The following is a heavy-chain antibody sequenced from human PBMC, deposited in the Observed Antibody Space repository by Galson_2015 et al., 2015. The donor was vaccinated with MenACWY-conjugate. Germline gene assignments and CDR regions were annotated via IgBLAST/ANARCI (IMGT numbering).Heavy chain of an antibody. Sequence: SLRLSCAASGFSFNDHYMDWVRQAPGKGLEWIGRIRDKANSYTTEYAASVKGRFTISRDDSKNSLFLQMNNLKTEDTAVYYCASHAVAGPKPGLFDLWGRGTLVSVSS. CDR1: GFSFNDHY. CDR2: IRDKANSYTT. D-gene: IGHD6-19*01. CDR3: ASHAVAGPKPGLFDL. J-gene: IGHJ2*01. V-gene: IGHV3-72*01.